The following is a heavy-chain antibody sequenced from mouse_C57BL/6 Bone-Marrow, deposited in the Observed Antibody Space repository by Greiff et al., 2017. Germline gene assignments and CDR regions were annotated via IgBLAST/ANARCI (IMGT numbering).Heavy chain of an antibody. Sequence: VQLQESGAELARPGASVKLSCKASGYTFTSYGISWVKQRTGQGLEWIGEIYPRSGNTSYTEKFKGQATLTADKSSSTAYMALRSLTSEASAVYFIASDYGSPFAYWGQGTLVTGSA. CDR2: IYPRSGNT. V-gene: IGHV1-81*01. D-gene: IGHD1-1*01. J-gene: IGHJ3*01. CDR3: ASDYGSPFAY. CDR1: GYTFTSYG.